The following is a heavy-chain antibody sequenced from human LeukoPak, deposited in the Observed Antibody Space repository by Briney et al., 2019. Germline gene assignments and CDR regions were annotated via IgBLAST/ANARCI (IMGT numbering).Heavy chain of an antibody. V-gene: IGHV3-23*01. J-gene: IGHJ4*02. CDR1: GFIFSNYA. D-gene: IGHD3-10*01. CDR3: ARGGSVFACFFDY. Sequence: PTGRSLRLSCAASGFIFSNYAMAWARLTPGKGLEWVSAISGSGGTTYYTDSVKGRFTISRDSSTNTLYLQLSSLRAEDTAIYYCARGGSVFACFFDYWGQGTLVTVSS. CDR2: ISGSGGTT.